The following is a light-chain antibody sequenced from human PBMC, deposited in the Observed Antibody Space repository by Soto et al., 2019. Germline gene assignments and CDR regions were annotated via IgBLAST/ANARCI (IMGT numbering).Light chain of an antibody. CDR2: DVS. CDR3: SSYTSSSYVV. J-gene: IGLJ2*01. CDR1: SSDVGGYNY. V-gene: IGLV2-14*01. Sequence: QSALTQPASVSGSPGQSITISCTGTSSDVGGYNYVSWYQQHPGKAPKLMIYDVSHRPSGVSNRFSGSKSGNTASLTISGLQAEDEADYYCSSYTSSSYVVFGGGTKLTVL.